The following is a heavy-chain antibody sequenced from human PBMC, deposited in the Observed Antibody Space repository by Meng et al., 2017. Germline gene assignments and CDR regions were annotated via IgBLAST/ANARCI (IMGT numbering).Heavy chain of an antibody. CDR3: ARDDYSNYLPFDY. V-gene: IGHV1-69*01. CDR2: IIPIFGTA. Sequence: QVQLVQSGAEVKKAGSSVKVSCKASGGTFNSYAISWVRQAPGQGLEWMGGIIPIFGTANYAQKFQGRVTITADESTSTAYMELSSLRSEDTAVYYCARDDYSNYLPFDYWGQGTLVTVSS. J-gene: IGHJ4*02. D-gene: IGHD4-11*01. CDR1: GGTFNSYA.